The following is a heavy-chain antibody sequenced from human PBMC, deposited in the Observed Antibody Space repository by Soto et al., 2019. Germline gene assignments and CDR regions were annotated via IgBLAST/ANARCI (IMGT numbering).Heavy chain of an antibody. D-gene: IGHD3-3*01. Sequence: EVQLVESGGRLVQPGRSLRLSCVGTGLNFDDFAMHWVRQAPGKCLEWVSGITWNSRVLAYADSVKGRCTLSRDNARNSLYLQMDSLRVEDTALYYCAKGRYDFCSPYYFDSWGQGTLVTVSS. CDR2: ITWNSRVL. CDR3: AKGRYDFCSPYYFDS. J-gene: IGHJ4*02. V-gene: IGHV3-9*01. CDR1: GLNFDDFA.